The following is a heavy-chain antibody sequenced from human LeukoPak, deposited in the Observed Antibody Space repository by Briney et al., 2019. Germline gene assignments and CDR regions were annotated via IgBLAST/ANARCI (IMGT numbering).Heavy chain of an antibody. CDR1: GGSISSDY. D-gene: IGHD3-10*01. V-gene: IGHV4-59*08. CDR2: IYYSGAT. J-gene: IGHJ4*02. Sequence: SETLSLTCTVSGGSISSDYWSWIRQPAGKGLEWIGHIYYSGATKYNPSLKSRITISVDTSENQFSLMLSSVTAADTAVYYCARFGITVVRGGKYYFDYWGQGTLVTVSS. CDR3: ARFGITVVRGGKYYFDY.